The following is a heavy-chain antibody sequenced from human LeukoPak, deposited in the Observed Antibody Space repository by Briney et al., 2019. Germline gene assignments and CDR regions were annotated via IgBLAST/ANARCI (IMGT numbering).Heavy chain of an antibody. J-gene: IGHJ4*02. Sequence: ASVEGFCKASGGTLSSYAISWVGQAPGQGLEWVGGIIPIFGTANYAQKFQGRVTITADESTSTAYMELSSLRSEDTAVYYCARDQEVGATTYFDYWGQGTLVTVSS. D-gene: IGHD1-26*01. CDR2: IIPIFGTA. CDR1: GGTLSSYA. CDR3: ARDQEVGATTYFDY. V-gene: IGHV1-69*01.